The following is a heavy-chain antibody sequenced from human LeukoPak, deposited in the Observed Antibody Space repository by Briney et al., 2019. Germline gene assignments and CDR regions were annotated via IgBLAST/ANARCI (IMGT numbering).Heavy chain of an antibody. CDR2: INHSGST. J-gene: IGHJ4*02. CDR1: NGSVNSFY. V-gene: IGHV4-34*01. Sequence: PSETLSLTCTVSNGSVNSFYWSWIRQTPGKGLEWIGEINHSGSTNYNPSLKSRVTISVDTSKNQFSLKLSSVTAADTAVYYCARENDYGGFLDYWGQGTLVTVSS. D-gene: IGHD4-23*01. CDR3: ARENDYGGFLDY.